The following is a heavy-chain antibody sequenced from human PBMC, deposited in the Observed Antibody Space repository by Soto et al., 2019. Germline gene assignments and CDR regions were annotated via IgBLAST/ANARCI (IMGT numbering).Heavy chain of an antibody. CDR1: GFTFSSYS. D-gene: IGHD3-3*01. J-gene: IGHJ6*02. V-gene: IGHV3-21*01. CDR3: ARKAILNYYYYGMDV. CDR2: ISSSSSYI. Sequence: PGGSLGLSCAASGFTFSSYSMNWVRQAPGKGLEWVSSISSSSSYIYYADSVKGRFTISRDNAKNSLYLQMNSLRAEDTAVYYCARKAILNYYYYGMDVWGQGTTVTVSS.